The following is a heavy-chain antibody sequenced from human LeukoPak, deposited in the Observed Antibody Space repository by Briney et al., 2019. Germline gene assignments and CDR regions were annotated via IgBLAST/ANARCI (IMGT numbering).Heavy chain of an antibody. Sequence: ASVKVSCKASGYTFASYGISWVRQAPGKGLEWMGGFDPEDGETIYAQKFQGRVTMTEDTSTDTAYMELSSLRSEDTAVYYCATISSSTSCYWGQGTLVTVSS. V-gene: IGHV1-24*01. CDR3: ATISSSTSCY. J-gene: IGHJ4*02. CDR1: GYTFASYG. CDR2: FDPEDGET. D-gene: IGHD2-2*01.